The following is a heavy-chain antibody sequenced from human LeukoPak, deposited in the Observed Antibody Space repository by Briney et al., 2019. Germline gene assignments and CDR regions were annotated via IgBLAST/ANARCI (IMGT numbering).Heavy chain of an antibody. CDR2: IIPIFGTA. V-gene: IGHV1-69*01. D-gene: IGHD3-16*01. CDR3: ARARTVGGSWGYYYYYMDV. CDR1: GGTFSSYA. J-gene: IGHJ6*03. Sequence: SVKVSCKASGGTFSSYAISWVRQAPGQGLEWMGGIIPIFGTANYAQKFQGRVTITADESTSTAYMELSSLRSEDTAVYYCARARTVGGSWGYYYYYMDVWGKGTTVTVPS.